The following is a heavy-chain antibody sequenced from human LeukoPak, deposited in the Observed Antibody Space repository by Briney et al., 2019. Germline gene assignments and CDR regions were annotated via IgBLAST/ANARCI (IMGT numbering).Heavy chain of an antibody. CDR1: GGSISSYY. V-gene: IGHV4-59*01. Sequence: SETLSLTCTVSGGSISSYYWSWIRQPPGKGLEWIGYIYYSGSTNYNPSLKSRVTISVDTSKNQFSRKLSSVTAADTAVYYCARSPPYIVVAYWYFDLWGRGTLVTVSS. D-gene: IGHD2-21*01. CDR2: IYYSGST. J-gene: IGHJ2*01. CDR3: ARSPPYIVVAYWYFDL.